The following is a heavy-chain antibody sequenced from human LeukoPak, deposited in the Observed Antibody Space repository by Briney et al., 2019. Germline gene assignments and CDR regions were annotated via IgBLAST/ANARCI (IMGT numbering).Heavy chain of an antibody. Sequence: VASVKASCKVSGYTLTELSMHWVRQAPGKGLEWMGGFDPEDGETIYAQKFQGRVTMTEDTSTDTAYMELSSLRSEDTAVYYCARSGGYCSSTSCYRGDYWGQGTLVTVSS. D-gene: IGHD2-2*02. CDR2: FDPEDGET. CDR1: GYTLTELS. J-gene: IGHJ4*02. V-gene: IGHV1-24*01. CDR3: ARSGGYCSSTSCYRGDY.